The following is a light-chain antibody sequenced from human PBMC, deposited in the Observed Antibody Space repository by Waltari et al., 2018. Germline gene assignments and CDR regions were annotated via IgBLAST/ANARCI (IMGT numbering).Light chain of an antibody. J-gene: IGKJ1*01. Sequence: EIVMTQSPATLSVSPGERATFSCRASQSVNSNLAWFQQKPGQAPRLLIYGASTRATGSPARFSGSGSGTEFTLTISSLQSEDFAVYYCQQYNNFWTFGQGTKVEIK. CDR1: QSVNSN. CDR3: QQYNNFWT. CDR2: GAS. V-gene: IGKV3-15*01.